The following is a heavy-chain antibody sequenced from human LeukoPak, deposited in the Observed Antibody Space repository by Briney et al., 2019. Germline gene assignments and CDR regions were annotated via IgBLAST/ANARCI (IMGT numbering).Heavy chain of an antibody. Sequence: PGGSLRLSCAASGFTFSTYSMDWVRQAPGKGLEWVSSISSRSSYIYYADSVKGRFTISRDNAKNSLYLQMNSLRAEDTAVYYCAREIYGDYGFDYWGQGILVTVSS. CDR1: GFTFSTYS. J-gene: IGHJ4*02. D-gene: IGHD4-17*01. CDR2: ISSRSSYI. CDR3: AREIYGDYGFDY. V-gene: IGHV3-21*01.